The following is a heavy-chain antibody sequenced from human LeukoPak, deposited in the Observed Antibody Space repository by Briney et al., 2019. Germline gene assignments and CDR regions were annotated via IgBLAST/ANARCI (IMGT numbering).Heavy chain of an antibody. J-gene: IGHJ5*02. CDR1: GGSISSSSYY. Sequence: PSETLSLTCTVSGGSISSSSYYWGWIRQPPGKGLEWIGNIYYSGSTYYNPSLKSRVTISVDTSKNQFSLKLSSVTAADTAVYYCARGRITMIRGAPLWFDPWGQGTLVAVSS. CDR3: ARGRITMIRGAPLWFDP. V-gene: IGHV4-39*07. CDR2: IYYSGST. D-gene: IGHD3-10*01.